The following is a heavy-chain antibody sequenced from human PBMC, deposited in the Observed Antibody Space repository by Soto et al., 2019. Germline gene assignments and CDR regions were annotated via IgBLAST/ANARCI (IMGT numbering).Heavy chain of an antibody. D-gene: IGHD2-2*02. Sequence: QVQLVESAGGVVQPGRSLRLSCAASGFTFSSYAMHWVRQAPGKGLEWVAVISYDGSNKYYADSVKGRFTISRDNSKNTLYLQMNSLRAEDTAVYYCARGLLYDYWGQGTLVTVSS. CDR3: ARGLLYDY. V-gene: IGHV3-30-3*01. J-gene: IGHJ4*02. CDR1: GFTFSSYA. CDR2: ISYDGSNK.